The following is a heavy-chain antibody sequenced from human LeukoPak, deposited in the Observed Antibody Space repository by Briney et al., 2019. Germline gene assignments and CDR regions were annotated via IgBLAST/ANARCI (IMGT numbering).Heavy chain of an antibody. CDR2: IKQDGSEK. Sequence: GGSLRLSCAASGFTFSSYWMSWVRQAPGKGLEWVANIKQDGSEKYYVDSVKGRFTISRDNAKNSLYLQMNSLRAEDTAVYYCARDLPGIAVALPFYPWGQGTLVTVSS. D-gene: IGHD6-19*01. CDR1: GFTFSSYW. V-gene: IGHV3-7*01. J-gene: IGHJ5*02. CDR3: ARDLPGIAVALPFYP.